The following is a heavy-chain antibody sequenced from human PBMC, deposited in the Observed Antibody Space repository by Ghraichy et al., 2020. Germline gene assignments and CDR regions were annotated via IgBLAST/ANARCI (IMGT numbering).Heavy chain of an antibody. CDR3: ARVSLRGEFSGNNWNSFDYYYYMDV. Sequence: SQTLSLTCAVYGGSFSGYYWSWIRQPPGKGLEWIGEINHSGSTNYNPSLKSRVTISVDTSKNQFSLKLSSVTAADTAVYYCARVSLRGEFSGNNWNSFDYYYYMDVWGKGTTVTVSS. J-gene: IGHJ6*03. CDR2: INHSGST. CDR1: GGSFSGYY. D-gene: IGHD1-7*01. V-gene: IGHV4-34*01.